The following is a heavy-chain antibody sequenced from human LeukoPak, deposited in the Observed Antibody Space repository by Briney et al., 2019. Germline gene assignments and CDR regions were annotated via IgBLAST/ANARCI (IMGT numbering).Heavy chain of an antibody. J-gene: IGHJ4*02. CDR1: GFTFGGYG. CDR2: IAYDGSRA. V-gene: IGHV3-33*01. Sequence: TGGSLRLSCAGSGFTFGGYGMHWFRQTPGKGLEWVAVIAYDGSRAFYADSVKGRFTISRDNSKNTMSVQMDDLRAEDTAVYYCTRYNNDHFDYWGQGTLVTLSS. CDR3: TRYNNDHFDY. D-gene: IGHD1-14*01.